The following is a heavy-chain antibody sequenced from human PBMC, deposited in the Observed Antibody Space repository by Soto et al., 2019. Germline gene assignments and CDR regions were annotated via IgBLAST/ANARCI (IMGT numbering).Heavy chain of an antibody. Sequence: QVQLQESGPGLVKPSGTLSLTCAVSGDSISNSRWWTWVRQPPGKGLEWIGDIFHSGDTNYNPSLKSRVVISVDKSKKQFSLKVSSVTAADTAVYYCAYSTGWYRHDVWGQGTLVTVSS. V-gene: IGHV4-4*02. CDR2: IFHSGDT. CDR3: AYSTGWYRHDV. CDR1: GDSISNSRW. J-gene: IGHJ3*01. D-gene: IGHD6-19*01.